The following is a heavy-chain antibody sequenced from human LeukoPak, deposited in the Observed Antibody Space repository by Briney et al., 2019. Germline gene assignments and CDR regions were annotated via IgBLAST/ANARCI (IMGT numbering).Heavy chain of an antibody. CDR1: GGSISSSSYY. D-gene: IGHD2-2*01. J-gene: IGHJ5*02. V-gene: IGHV4-39*01. Sequence: SETLSLTCTVSGGSISSSSYYWGWIRQPPGKGLEWIGSIYYSGSTCYNPSLKSRVTISVDTSKNQFSLKLSSVTAANTAVYYCARPSGLSYCSSTSCFSGSFDPWGQGTLVTVSS. CDR2: IYYSGST. CDR3: ARPSGLSYCSSTSCFSGSFDP.